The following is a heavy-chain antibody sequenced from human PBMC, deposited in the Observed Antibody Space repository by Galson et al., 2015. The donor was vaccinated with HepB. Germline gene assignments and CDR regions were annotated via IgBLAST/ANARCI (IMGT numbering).Heavy chain of an antibody. CDR2: IYPGDSDT. J-gene: IGHJ4*02. CDR3: ARQQSYYDTSGYYLPPKYFDY. CDR1: GYSFTSYW. Sequence: QSGAEVKKPGESLKISCKGSGYSFTSYWIGWVRQMPGKGLEWMGIIYPGDSDTRYSPSFQGQVTISADKSISTAYLQWSSLKASDTAMYYCARQQSYYDTSGYYLPPKYFDYWGQGTLVTVSS. V-gene: IGHV5-51*01. D-gene: IGHD3-22*01.